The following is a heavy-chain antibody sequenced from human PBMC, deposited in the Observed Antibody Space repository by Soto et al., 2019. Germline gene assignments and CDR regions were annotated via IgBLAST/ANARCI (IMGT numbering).Heavy chain of an antibody. V-gene: IGHV3-33*01. CDR3: ASELGGYSSGWYVCLPDY. CDR1: GFTFSSYG. CDR2: IWYDGSNK. J-gene: IGHJ4*02. D-gene: IGHD6-19*01. Sequence: QVQLVESGGGVVQPGRSLRLSCAASGFTFSSYGMHWVRQAPGKGLEWVAVIWYDGSNKYYADSVKGRFTISRDNSENTLYLQMTSLRAEDTAVYYCASELGGYSSGWYVCLPDYWGQGTLVTVSS.